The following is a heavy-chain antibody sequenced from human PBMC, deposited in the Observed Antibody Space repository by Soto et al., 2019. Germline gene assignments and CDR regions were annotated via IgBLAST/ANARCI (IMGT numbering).Heavy chain of an antibody. Sequence: SQTLPLTWTVAGGSIISYYWSWISQTKGKGLEYIGYIYYSGSTNYSPSLKSRVTISVDTSKNQFSLKLSSVTAADTAVYYCARGLVGDIVVVVAARAFDYWGQGTQVT. CDR3: ARGLVGDIVVVVAARAFDY. D-gene: IGHD2-15*01. CDR1: GGSIISYY. V-gene: IGHV4-59*12. CDR2: IYYSGST. J-gene: IGHJ4*02.